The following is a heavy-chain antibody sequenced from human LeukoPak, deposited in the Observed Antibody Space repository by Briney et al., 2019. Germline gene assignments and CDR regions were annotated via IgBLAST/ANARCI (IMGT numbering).Heavy chain of an antibody. Sequence: GRSLRPSCAASGFTFGDYAMHWVRQAAGRAPEWVAVIAHDGDTKYYADSVKGRFTISRDNSRNMLHLQMSSLRVDDTAMYYCARDPIKGAPDYFDYWGQGTLVTVSS. D-gene: IGHD1-14*01. CDR2: IAHDGDTK. V-gene: IGHV3-30-3*01. CDR3: ARDPIKGAPDYFDY. J-gene: IGHJ4*02. CDR1: GFTFGDYA.